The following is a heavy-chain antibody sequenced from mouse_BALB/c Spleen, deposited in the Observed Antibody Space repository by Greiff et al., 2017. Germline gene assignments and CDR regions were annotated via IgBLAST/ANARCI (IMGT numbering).Heavy chain of an antibody. D-gene: IGHD2-3*01. CDR3: TREAAIGGYYDYAMDY. Sequence: QVQLQQPGAELVRPGASVKLSCKASGYTFTSYWINWVKQRPGQGLEWIGNIYPSDSYTNYNQKFKDKATLTVDKSSSTAYMQLSSPTSEDSAVYYCTREAAIGGYYDYAMDYWGQGTSVTVSS. CDR2: IYPSDSYT. CDR1: GYTFTSYW. V-gene: IGHV1-69*02. J-gene: IGHJ4*01.